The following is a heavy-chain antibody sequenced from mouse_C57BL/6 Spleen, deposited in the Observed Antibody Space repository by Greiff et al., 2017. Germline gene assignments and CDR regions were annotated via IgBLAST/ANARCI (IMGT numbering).Heavy chain of an antibody. J-gene: IGHJ4*01. Sequence: EVKVVESGGGLVKPGGSLKLSCAASGFTFSDYGMHWVRQAPEKGLEWVAYISSGSSNNYYADTVKGRFTISRDNAKNTLCLEMTSLRSEDTAMYYCRRGVGYDAMDYWGQGTSVTVSS. CDR2: ISSGSSNN. CDR1: GFTFSDYG. V-gene: IGHV5-17*01. D-gene: IGHD1-3*01. CDR3: RRGVGYDAMDY.